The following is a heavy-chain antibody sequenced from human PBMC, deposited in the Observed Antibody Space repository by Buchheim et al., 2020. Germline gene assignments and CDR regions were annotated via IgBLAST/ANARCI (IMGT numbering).Heavy chain of an antibody. CDR1: GFTFSSYG. CDR2: ISYDGSNK. V-gene: IGHV3-30*18. D-gene: IGHD6-6*01. CDR3: AKDERLIAARPIDFDY. J-gene: IGHJ4*02. Sequence: QVQLVESGGGVVQPGRSLRLSCAASGFTFSSYGMHWVRQAPGKGLEWVAVISYDGSNKYYADSVKGRFTISRDNSKNTLYLQMNSLRAEDTAVYYCAKDERLIAARPIDFDYWGQGTL.